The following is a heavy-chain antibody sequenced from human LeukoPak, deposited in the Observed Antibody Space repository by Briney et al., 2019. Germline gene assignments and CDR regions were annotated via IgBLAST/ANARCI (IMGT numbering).Heavy chain of an antibody. CDR1: GGTFSSYT. Sequence: GASVKVSCGASGGTFSSYTITWVRQAPGQGLEWMGGIMPLFNTANYAQQFQGRVTMTTDESTSTAYLELRSLRFEDTAMYYCARVDRSHFYLDVWGKGTTVTVSS. J-gene: IGHJ6*03. CDR2: IMPLFNTA. CDR3: ARVDRSHFYLDV. V-gene: IGHV1-69*05.